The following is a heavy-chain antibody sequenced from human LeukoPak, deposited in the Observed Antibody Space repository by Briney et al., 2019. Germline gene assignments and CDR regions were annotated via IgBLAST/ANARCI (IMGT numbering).Heavy chain of an antibody. V-gene: IGHV4-59*08. CDR3: ARHLPYWYFDL. CDR1: GGSISTYY. J-gene: IGHJ2*01. Sequence: SQTLSLTCTVSGGSISTYYWSWIRQPPPKGLEWIGYIYYSGSTNYNPSLKSRVTISVDTSKNQFSLKLSSVTAADTAVYYCARHLPYWYFDLWGRGTLVTFSS. CDR2: IYYSGST.